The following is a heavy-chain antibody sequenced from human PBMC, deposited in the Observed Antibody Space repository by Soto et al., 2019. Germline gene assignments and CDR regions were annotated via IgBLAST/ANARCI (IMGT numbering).Heavy chain of an antibody. CDR1: GFTFRSHR. D-gene: IGHD3-9*01. Sequence: EVQVVESGGGLVQPGGSLRVSCAASGFTFRSHRIHWVRQAPGKGLEWVSRIDTDGGGTSDADSVKGLFTVSTDNAETTWPLQMTRLRAEDTAVYYCATVFDVGGQGTLVPVS. V-gene: IGHV3-74*01. J-gene: IGHJ4*02. CDR3: ATVFDV. CDR2: IDTDGGGT.